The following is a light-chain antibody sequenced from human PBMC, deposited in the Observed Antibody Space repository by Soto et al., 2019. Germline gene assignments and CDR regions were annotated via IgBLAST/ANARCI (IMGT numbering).Light chain of an antibody. CDR1: QSVSSSY. CDR2: GAS. J-gene: IGKJ1*01. CDR3: QQYPKT. V-gene: IGKV3-20*01. Sequence: EIVLTQSPGTLSLSPGERATLSCRASQSVSSSYLAWYQQKPGQAPRLLIYGASSRATGIPDSLSGSGSGTDFTITISRLEPEDFAVYYCQQYPKTFGQGTKVEIK.